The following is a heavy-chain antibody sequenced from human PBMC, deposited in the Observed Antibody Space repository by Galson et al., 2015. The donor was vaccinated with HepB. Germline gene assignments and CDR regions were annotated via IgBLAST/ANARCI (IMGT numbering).Heavy chain of an antibody. J-gene: IGHJ4*02. V-gene: IGHV5-10-1*01. CDR3: ARHPRVEGRGYSGYFDY. Sequence: QSGAEVKKPGESLRISCKDYGYSFNSFWISWVRQMPGKGLEWMGRIDPSDSETKYSPSFQGHVTISADKSISAAYLQWSSLKASDTAMYYCARHPRVEGRGYSGYFDYWGQGTLVTVSS. D-gene: IGHD5-12*01. CDR1: GYSFNSFW. CDR2: IDPSDSET.